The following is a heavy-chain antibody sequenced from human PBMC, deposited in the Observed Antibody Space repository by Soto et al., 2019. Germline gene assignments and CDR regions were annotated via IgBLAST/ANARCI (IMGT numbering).Heavy chain of an antibody. D-gene: IGHD3-10*01. CDR2: ISHDGSNK. CDR3: AKDLWAFGGPFDH. J-gene: IGHJ4*02. CDR1: GFIFSNYG. V-gene: IGHV3-30*18. Sequence: GGSLRLSCAASGFIFSNYGMHWVRQAPGKGLEWVAVISHDGSNKFYGDSVKGRFTISRDNSKKTLSLQMNSLRLEDTAVYSCAKDLWAFGGPFDHWGQGSLVTVS.